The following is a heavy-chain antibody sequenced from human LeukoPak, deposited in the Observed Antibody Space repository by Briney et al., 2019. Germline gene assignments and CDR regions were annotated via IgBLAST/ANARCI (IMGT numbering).Heavy chain of an antibody. Sequence: SETLSLTCTVSGGSLTSYYWSWIRQPPGKGLEWIGYIYYSGSTNYNPSLKSRVTISVDTSKNQFSLKLSSVTAADTAVYYCARHRGFGFDYWGQGTLVTVSS. D-gene: IGHD3-10*01. V-gene: IGHV4-59*08. J-gene: IGHJ4*02. CDR1: GGSLTSYY. CDR2: IYYSGST. CDR3: ARHRGFGFDY.